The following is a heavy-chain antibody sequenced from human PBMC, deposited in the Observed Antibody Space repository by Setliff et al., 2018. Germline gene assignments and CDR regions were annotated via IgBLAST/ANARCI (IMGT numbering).Heavy chain of an antibody. V-gene: IGHV3-33*06. Sequence: PGGSLRLSCAASEFTFSSYGMYWVRQAPGKGLEWVAVIWYDGSNKYYADSVKGRFTISRDNSKNTLYLQMNSLRAEDTAVYYCAKEAANYYYYMDVWGKGTTVTVSS. CDR3: AKEAANYYYYMDV. J-gene: IGHJ6*03. CDR2: IWYDGSNK. CDR1: EFTFSSYG. D-gene: IGHD2-15*01.